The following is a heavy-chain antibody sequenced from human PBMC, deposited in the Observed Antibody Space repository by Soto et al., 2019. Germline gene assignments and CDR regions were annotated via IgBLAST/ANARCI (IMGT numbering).Heavy chain of an antibody. Sequence: QVQLVQSGAEVKKPGASVKVSCKASGYTFTGYYMHWVRQAPGQGLEWMGWINPNSGGTNYAQKVQGWVTMTRDTSISTAYMELSRLRSDDTAVYYCAREGGTAQWTIDYWGQGTLVTVSS. CDR2: INPNSGGT. V-gene: IGHV1-2*04. D-gene: IGHD2-15*01. J-gene: IGHJ4*02. CDR1: GYTFTGYY. CDR3: AREGGTAQWTIDY.